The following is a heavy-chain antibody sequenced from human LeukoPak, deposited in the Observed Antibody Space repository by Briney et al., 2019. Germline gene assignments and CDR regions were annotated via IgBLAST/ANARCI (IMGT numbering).Heavy chain of an antibody. CDR2: ISGSGMRT. CDR1: GFTFSSYA. CDR3: AKVFGTEATVTLDY. D-gene: IGHD4-11*01. Sequence: PGGSLRLSCAASGFTFSSYAMSWVRQAPGKGLEWVSGISGSGMRTYYADSVKGRFSISRDKSKNTLYLQMNSLRAGDTAVYYCAKVFGTEATVTLDYWGRGTLVTVSS. V-gene: IGHV3-23*01. J-gene: IGHJ4*01.